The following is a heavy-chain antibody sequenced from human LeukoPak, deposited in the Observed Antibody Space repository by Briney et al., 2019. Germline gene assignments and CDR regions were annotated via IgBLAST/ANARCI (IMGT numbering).Heavy chain of an antibody. CDR1: GFSLSTNGAG. CDR3: AHRRYSSVWYPFNY. D-gene: IGHD6-19*01. Sequence: SGPTLFHPTHPLTLISTSSGFSLSTNGAGVGWIRQPPGKALEWLAVIYWDGGKRYSPSLQSRLTITEGTSKNQVVLTLTNMGPADTATYYCAHRRYSSVWYPFNYWGQGILVTVSS. V-gene: IGHV2-5*02. J-gene: IGHJ4*02. CDR2: IYWDGGK.